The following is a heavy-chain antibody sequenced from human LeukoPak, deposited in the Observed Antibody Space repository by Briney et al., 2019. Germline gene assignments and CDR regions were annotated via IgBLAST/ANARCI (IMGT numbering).Heavy chain of an antibody. J-gene: IGHJ3*02. CDR3: AKELTPDRSGFDAFDI. Sequence: GGSLRLSCAASGFTFSDYEMDWVRQAPGKGLEWVSYISSSVNTIYYADSVKGRFTISRDNAKNSLYLQMNSLRAEDTAVYYCAKELTPDRSGFDAFDIWGQGTMVTVSS. CDR2: ISSSVNTI. CDR1: GFTFSDYE. D-gene: IGHD3-22*01. V-gene: IGHV3-48*03.